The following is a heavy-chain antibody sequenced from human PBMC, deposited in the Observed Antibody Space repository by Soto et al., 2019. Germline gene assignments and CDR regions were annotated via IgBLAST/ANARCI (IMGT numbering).Heavy chain of an antibody. Sequence: QVQLVQSGPEVKKPGSSVKVSCTASGGTFNSYTLNWVRLAPGQGPEWVGRVNPIVGMSTSASKFQGRVTLTADKSTNRAYMDLTGLKSEDTAVYYCATSYGSGSTHFDSWGHATLVTVAS. J-gene: IGHJ4*01. CDR1: GGTFNSYT. CDR2: VNPIVGMS. D-gene: IGHD3-10*01. V-gene: IGHV1-69*02. CDR3: ATSYGSGSTHFDS.